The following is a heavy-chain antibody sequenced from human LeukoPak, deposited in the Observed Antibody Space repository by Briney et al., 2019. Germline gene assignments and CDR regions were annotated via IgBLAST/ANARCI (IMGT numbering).Heavy chain of an antibody. CDR3: ARDWPMVEVSYYYYGMDV. V-gene: IGHV1-18*01. CDR1: GYTFTSYG. Sequence: ASVKVSCKASGYTFTSYGISWVRQAPGQGLEWMGWISAYNGNTNYAQKLQGRVTMTTDTSTSTAYMELRSLRSDDTAVYYCARDWPMVEVSYYYYGMDVWGQGTTVTVSS. CDR2: ISAYNGNT. D-gene: IGHD4/OR15-4a*01. J-gene: IGHJ6*02.